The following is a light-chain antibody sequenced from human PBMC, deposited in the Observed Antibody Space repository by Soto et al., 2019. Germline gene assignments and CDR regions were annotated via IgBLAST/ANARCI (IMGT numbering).Light chain of an antibody. CDR1: TSNIGAGYG. V-gene: IGLV1-40*01. CDR2: GNS. J-gene: IGLJ2*01. Sequence: QSVLTQPPSVSGAPGQRVTISCTGSTSNIGAGYGVHWYQHLPGTAPKLLMYGNSIRPSGVPDRVSGSKSGTSASLAITGLQAEDEADYYCQSYDSSLTCVVFGGGTKLTVL. CDR3: QSYDSSLTCVV.